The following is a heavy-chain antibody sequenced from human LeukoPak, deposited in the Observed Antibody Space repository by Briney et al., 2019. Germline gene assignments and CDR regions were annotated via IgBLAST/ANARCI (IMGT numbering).Heavy chain of an antibody. CDR2: IWYDGSNK. Sequence: GGSLRLSCAASGFTFSSYGMHWVRQAPGKGLGWVAVIWYDGSNKYYADSVKGRFTISRDNSKNTLYLQMNSLRAEDTAVYYCAKVRRATMIVVTPFDYWGQGTLVTVSS. V-gene: IGHV3-30*02. CDR3: AKVRRATMIVVTPFDY. J-gene: IGHJ4*02. CDR1: GFTFSSYG. D-gene: IGHD3-22*01.